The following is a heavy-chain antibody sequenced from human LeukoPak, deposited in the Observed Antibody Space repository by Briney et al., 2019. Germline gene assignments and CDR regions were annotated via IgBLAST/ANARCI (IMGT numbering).Heavy chain of an antibody. CDR3: ARGRDGDNSGAEYFQH. CDR1: GGSISSYY. D-gene: IGHD4-23*01. J-gene: IGHJ1*01. V-gene: IGHV4-59*01. CDR2: IHYSGTT. Sequence: PSETLSLTCTVSGGSISSYYWNWIRQPPGKGLEWIGYIHYSGTTNYNPSLKSRVTILVDKSKNQFSLKLSSVTAADTAVYYCARGRDGDNSGAEYFQHWGQATLVTVSS.